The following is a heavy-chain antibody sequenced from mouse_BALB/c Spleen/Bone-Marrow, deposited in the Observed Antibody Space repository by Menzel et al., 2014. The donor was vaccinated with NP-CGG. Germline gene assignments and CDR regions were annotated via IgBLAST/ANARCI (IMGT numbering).Heavy chain of an antibody. J-gene: IGHJ3*01. V-gene: IGHV2-9*02. Sequence: VKLMESGPGLVAPSQSLSIPCTVSGFSLTTYGVHWVRQPPGKGLEWLGLIWAGGSTNYNSALMSRLSISKDNSKSQVFLKMNSLQTDDTAMYYCAREGFYYDKAYWGQGTLVTVSA. CDR3: AREGFYYDKAY. CDR1: GFSLTTYG. CDR2: IWAGGST. D-gene: IGHD2-4*01.